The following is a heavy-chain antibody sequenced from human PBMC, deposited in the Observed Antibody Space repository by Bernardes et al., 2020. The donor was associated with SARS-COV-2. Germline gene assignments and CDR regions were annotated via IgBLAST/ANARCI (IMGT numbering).Heavy chain of an antibody. CDR2: ISYDGSNK. Sequence: SLRLSCAASGFTFSSYGMHWVRQAPGKGLEWVAVISYDGSNKYYADSVKGRFTISRDNSKNTLYLQMNSLRAEDTAVYYCARDALERGVAVAGNYFDYWGQGTLVTVSS. D-gene: IGHD6-19*01. CDR3: ARDALERGVAVAGNYFDY. V-gene: IGHV3-30*03. CDR1: GFTFSSYG. J-gene: IGHJ4*02.